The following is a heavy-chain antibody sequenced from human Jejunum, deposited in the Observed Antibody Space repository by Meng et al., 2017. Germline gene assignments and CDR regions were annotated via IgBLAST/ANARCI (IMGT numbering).Heavy chain of an antibody. CDR1: GFNFTNYG. Sequence: HLGGSGGGVVQPGQSLRLSCASSGFNFTNYGMHWGRQAPGKGLGWVAVIWHDGSKVFYADSVRGRFTISRDNSHNTVDLQMNSVRVDDTAVYFCLRGRDYWGQGTLVTVSS. CDR3: LRGRDY. V-gene: IGHV3-33*01. J-gene: IGHJ4*02. D-gene: IGHD3-10*01. CDR2: IWHDGSKV.